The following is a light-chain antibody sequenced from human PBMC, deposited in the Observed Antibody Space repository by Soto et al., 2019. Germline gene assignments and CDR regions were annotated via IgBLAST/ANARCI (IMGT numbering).Light chain of an antibody. J-gene: IGKJ1*01. CDR3: IQDAQFPWT. Sequence: DIVMTQTPLSSPVTLGQPASISCRSSQSPVHTNGNTYLTWLQQRPGQPPRLLIYQISNRFSGVPDWFSGRRAGTDFTLKISRVEAEDVGIYSCIQDAQFPWTLGQGTKVEIK. CDR1: QSPVHTNGNTY. V-gene: IGKV2-24*01. CDR2: QIS.